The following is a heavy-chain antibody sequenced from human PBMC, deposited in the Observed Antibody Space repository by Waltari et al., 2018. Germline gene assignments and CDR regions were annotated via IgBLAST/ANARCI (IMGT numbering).Heavy chain of an antibody. V-gene: IGHV1-69-2*01. CDR1: GYTFTDYY. D-gene: IGHD2-15*01. J-gene: IGHJ5*02. CDR3: ATVPDCSGGSCYSGFDP. Sequence: EVQLVQSGAEVKKPGATVKISCKVSGYTFTDYYMHWVQQAPGKGLEWMGLDDPEDGETIYAEKFQGRVTITADTSTDTAYMELSSLRSEDTAVYYCATVPDCSGGSCYSGFDPWGQGTLVTVSS. CDR2: DDPEDGET.